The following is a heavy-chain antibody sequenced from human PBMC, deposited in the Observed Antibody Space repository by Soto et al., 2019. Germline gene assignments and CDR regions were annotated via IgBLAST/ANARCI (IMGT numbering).Heavy chain of an antibody. CDR2: ISSSGSTI. J-gene: IGHJ4*02. D-gene: IGHD6-13*01. CDR1: GFTFSSYE. Sequence: EVQLVESGGGLVQPGGSLRLSCAASGFTFSSYEMNWVRQAPGKGLEWVSYISSSGSTIYYADSVKGRFTISRDNAKNSLYLQMNSLRGEDTAVYYCARVIAAAGTELDYWGQGTLVTVSS. CDR3: ARVIAAAGTELDY. V-gene: IGHV3-48*03.